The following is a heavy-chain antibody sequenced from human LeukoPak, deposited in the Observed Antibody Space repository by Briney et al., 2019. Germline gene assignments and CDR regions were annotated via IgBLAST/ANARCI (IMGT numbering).Heavy chain of an antibody. CDR3: ATLAAAVPNDY. J-gene: IGHJ4*02. CDR2: IYYSGST. D-gene: IGHD6-13*01. Sequence: SETLSLTCTVSGGSISSSSYYWGWIRQPPGKGLEWIGSIYYSGSTYYNPSLKSRVTISVDTSKNQFSLKLSSVTAADTAVYYCATLAAAVPNDYWGQGTLVTVSS. CDR1: GGSISSSSYY. V-gene: IGHV4-39*07.